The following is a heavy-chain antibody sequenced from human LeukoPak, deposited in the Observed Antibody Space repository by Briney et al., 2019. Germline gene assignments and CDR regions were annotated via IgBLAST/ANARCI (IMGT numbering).Heavy chain of an antibody. CDR1: GYTFTSYG. CDR3: ARDRSHKAYYYDSSGFERGDY. J-gene: IGHJ4*02. D-gene: IGHD3-22*01. Sequence: ASVKVSCKASGYTFTSYGISWVRQAPGQGLESMGWISAYNGNTNYAQKLQGRVTMTTDTSTSTAYMELRSLRSDDTAVYYCARDRSHKAYYYDSSGFERGDYWGQGTLVTVSS. V-gene: IGHV1-18*01. CDR2: ISAYNGNT.